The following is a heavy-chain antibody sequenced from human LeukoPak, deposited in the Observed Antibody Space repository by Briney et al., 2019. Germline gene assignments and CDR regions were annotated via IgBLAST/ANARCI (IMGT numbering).Heavy chain of an antibody. J-gene: IGHJ6*02. V-gene: IGHV3-30-3*01. CDR1: GFTFSSYA. CDR2: ISYDGSNK. CDR3: AGNLDCSSTSCYIYYYYGMDV. D-gene: IGHD2-2*01. Sequence: GRSLRLSCAASGFTFSSYAMHWVRQAPGKGLEWVAVISYDGSNKYYADSVKGRFTISRDNSKNTLYLQMNSLRAEDTAVYYCAGNLDCSSTSCYIYYYYGMDVWGQGTTVTVSS.